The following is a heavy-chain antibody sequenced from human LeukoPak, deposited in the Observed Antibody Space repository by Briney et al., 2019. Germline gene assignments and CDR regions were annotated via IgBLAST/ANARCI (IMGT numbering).Heavy chain of an antibody. D-gene: IGHD5-18*01. Sequence: GGSLRLSCAASGFTFSSYDMSWVRQAPGKGLEWVSSITLSGGSTFYADSVKGRFTISRDNSKNTLYLQMNSLGAEDTAVYYCAKRGNPAMGHHYLDVWGEGPRSVSP. CDR1: GFTFSSYD. CDR2: ITLSGGST. V-gene: IGHV3-23*01. CDR3: AKRGNPAMGHHYLDV. J-gene: IGHJ6*03.